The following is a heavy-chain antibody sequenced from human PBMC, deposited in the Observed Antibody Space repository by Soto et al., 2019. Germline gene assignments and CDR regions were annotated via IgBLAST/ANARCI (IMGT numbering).Heavy chain of an antibody. CDR2: IYYSGST. J-gene: IGHJ4*02. D-gene: IGHD2-21*02. Sequence: SETLSLTCTVSGGSISSSIYYWGWIRQPPGKGLEWIGSIYYSGSTYYNPSLKSRVTISVDTSKNQFSLKLSSVTAADTAVYYCARHPITVVTYNYWGQGTLLTVST. CDR3: ARHPITVVTYNY. V-gene: IGHV4-39*01. CDR1: GGSISSSIYY.